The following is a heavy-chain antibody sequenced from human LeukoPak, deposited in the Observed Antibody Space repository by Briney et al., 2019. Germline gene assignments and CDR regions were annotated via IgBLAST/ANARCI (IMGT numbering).Heavy chain of an antibody. Sequence: PGGSLRLSCGASGFTFRTYAMSWVRQAPGKGLEWVSAISGSGGSTYYADSVKGRFTISRDNSKNTLFLQMNSLRAEDTAVYYCAKGVYDSSGYNDYWGQGTLVTVSS. J-gene: IGHJ4*02. CDR3: AKGVYDSSGYNDY. CDR2: ISGSGGST. CDR1: GFTFRTYA. D-gene: IGHD3-22*01. V-gene: IGHV3-23*01.